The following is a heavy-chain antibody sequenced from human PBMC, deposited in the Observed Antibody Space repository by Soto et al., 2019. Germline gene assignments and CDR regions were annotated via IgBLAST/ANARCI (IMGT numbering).Heavy chain of an antibody. J-gene: IGHJ6*02. CDR1: GFTFSSYG. Sequence: GSLRLSCAASGFTFSSYGMHWVRQAPGKGLEWVAVISYDGSNKYYADSVKGRFTISRDNSKNTLYLQMNSLRAEDTAVYYCANDGGTFYYYYGMDVWGQGTTVTVSS. CDR2: ISYDGSNK. V-gene: IGHV3-30*18. CDR3: ANDGGTFYYYYGMDV.